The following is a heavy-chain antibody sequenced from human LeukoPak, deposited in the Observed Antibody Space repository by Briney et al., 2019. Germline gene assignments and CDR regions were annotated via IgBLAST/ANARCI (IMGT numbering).Heavy chain of an antibody. D-gene: IGHD1-1*01. CDR1: GGSFSGYY. V-gene: IGHV4-34*01. CDR2: INHSGST. Sequence: SETLSLTCAVHGGSFSGYYWSWIRQPPGKGLEWIGEINHSGSTNYNPSLKSRVTISVDTSKNQFSLKLSSVTAADTAVYYCARGVDDARAGTPPFDLWGRGTLVTVSS. J-gene: IGHJ2*01. CDR3: ARGVDDARAGTPPFDL.